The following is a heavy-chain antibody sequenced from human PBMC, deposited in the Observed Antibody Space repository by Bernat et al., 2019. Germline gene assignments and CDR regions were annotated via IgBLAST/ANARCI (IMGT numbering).Heavy chain of an antibody. Sequence: QVQLVQSGAEVKKPGASVKVSCKASGYTFTGDYMHWVRQAPGQGLEWMGWMNPNSRGTNKAQKFQGWVTMTRNTSISTAYMELSRLRSDDTAVYYCARAREIRYLDWLCREGVYYFDYWGQGTLVTVSS. V-gene: IGHV1-2*04. CDR2: MNPNSRGT. CDR1: GYTFTGDY. D-gene: IGHD3-9*01. J-gene: IGHJ4*02. CDR3: ARAREIRYLDWLCREGVYYFDY.